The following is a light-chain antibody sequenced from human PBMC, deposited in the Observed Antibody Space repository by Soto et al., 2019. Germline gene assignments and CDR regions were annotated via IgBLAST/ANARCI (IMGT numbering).Light chain of an antibody. V-gene: IGKV1-9*01. CDR3: QQLNTYPA. CDR2: GAS. Sequence: DFPLTQSPSFLSASVGDRVTITCRASQGIGSYLGWYQQAPGKVPKLLIYGASTLQSGVPSRFSGSGSGTEFTLTIRSLQPEDFATYYCQQLNTYPAFGGGTKVEI. J-gene: IGKJ4*01. CDR1: QGIGSY.